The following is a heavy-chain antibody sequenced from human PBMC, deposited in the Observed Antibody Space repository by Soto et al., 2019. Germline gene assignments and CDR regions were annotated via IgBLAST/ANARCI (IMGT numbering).Heavy chain of an antibody. V-gene: IGHV3-30-3*01. CDR1: EFTFSSYN. J-gene: IGHJ4*02. Sequence: QVQLVESGGGVVQPGRSLRLSCAASEFTFSSYNMHWVRQAPGKGLEWVAIISYDGSNRYYADSVKGRFTISRDNSKNTLYLQMHSLRIEDTAVYYCARGVNWNSLDYWGQGTRVTVSS. CDR3: ARGVNWNSLDY. D-gene: IGHD1-20*01. CDR2: ISYDGSNR.